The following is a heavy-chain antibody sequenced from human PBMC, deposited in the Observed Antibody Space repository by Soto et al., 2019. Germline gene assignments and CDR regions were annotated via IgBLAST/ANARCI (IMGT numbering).Heavy chain of an antibody. CDR2: TYYTGKT. CDR1: GVSIRDSGYY. D-gene: IGHD2-15*01. CDR3: AKYPSVRPPQAVATGWFDS. J-gene: IGHJ5*02. V-gene: IGHV4-31*02. Sequence: PSETLSLTCTFSGVSIRDSGYYCSWIRQRPWKGLEWLGYTYYTGKTEYNPSLRRRLTMSVDMSKSQFSLRLTSLTAADTAVYYCAKYPSVRPPQAVATGWFDSGGQG.